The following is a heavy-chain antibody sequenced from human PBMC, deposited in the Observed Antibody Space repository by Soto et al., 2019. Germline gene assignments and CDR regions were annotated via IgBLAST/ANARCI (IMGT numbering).Heavy chain of an antibody. D-gene: IGHD2-2*01. CDR3: ASDMSTT. Sequence: QVQLVQSGAEVKKPGASVKVSCKASGYTFTSHDINWMRQATGQGLEWMGWMNPHSGHTNYAQKFQGRVTMTRDTSISTAYMEWTSLRSEDTAVYYCASDMSTTWGQGTLVTVSS. J-gene: IGHJ5*02. V-gene: IGHV1-8*01. CDR2: MNPHSGHT. CDR1: GYTFTSHD.